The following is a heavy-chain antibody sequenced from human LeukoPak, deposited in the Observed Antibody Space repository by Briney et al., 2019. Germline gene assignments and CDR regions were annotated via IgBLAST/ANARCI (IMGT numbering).Heavy chain of an antibody. V-gene: IGHV4-30-2*01. Sequence: SETLSLTCTVSGGSISSSSYYWGWIRQPPGKGLEGIGYIYHSGSTYYNPSLKSRVTISVDRSKNQSSLKLSSVTAADTAVYYCARDRGYYDSSRGDNWFDPWGQGTLVTVSS. CDR3: ARDRGYYDSSRGDNWFDP. J-gene: IGHJ5*02. D-gene: IGHD3-22*01. CDR1: GGSISSSSYY. CDR2: IYHSGST.